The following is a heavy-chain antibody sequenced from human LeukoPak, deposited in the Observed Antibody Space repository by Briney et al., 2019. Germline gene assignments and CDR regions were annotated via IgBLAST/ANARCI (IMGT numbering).Heavy chain of an antibody. CDR1: GGTFSSYA. CDR3: AVRIGYCSGGSCYDY. J-gene: IGHJ4*02. V-gene: IGHV1-69*01. Sequence: SVKVSCKASGGTFSSYAISWVRQAPGQGLEWMGGIIPIFGTADYAQKFQGRVTITADESTSTAYMELSSLRSEDTAVYYCAVRIGYCSGGSCYDYWGQGTLVTVSS. CDR2: IIPIFGTA. D-gene: IGHD2-15*01.